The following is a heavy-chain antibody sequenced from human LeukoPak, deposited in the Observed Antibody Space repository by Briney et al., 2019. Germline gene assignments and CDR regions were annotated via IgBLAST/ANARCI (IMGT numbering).Heavy chain of an antibody. J-gene: IGHJ4*02. CDR1: GFTFSDYS. D-gene: IGHD4-17*01. CDR3: ARDGVRHDYSDLDY. Sequence: GGSLRLSCAASGFTFSDYSMSWIRQAPGKGLEWVSHISGSGSTIHYADAVKGRFTISRDNAKNSLYLQMNSLRAEDTAVYYCARDGVRHDYSDLDYWGQGTLVTVSS. CDR2: ISGSGSTI. V-gene: IGHV3-11*01.